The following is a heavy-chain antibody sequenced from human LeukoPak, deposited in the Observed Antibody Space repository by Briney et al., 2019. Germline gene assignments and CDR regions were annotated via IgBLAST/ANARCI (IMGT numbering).Heavy chain of an antibody. Sequence: GGSLTLSCRASGFTFSNYAMTWLRQAPGKGLEWVSGISGSGGTTYYADSGRGRFTISRDNSKNTLFLQMNRLGAEDTAVYYCVKGSGRAVAADGKDHFDSWGQGTLVTVSS. CDR2: ISGSGGTT. V-gene: IGHV3-23*01. CDR1: GFTFSNYA. J-gene: IGHJ4*02. CDR3: VKGSGRAVAADGKDHFDS. D-gene: IGHD6-19*01.